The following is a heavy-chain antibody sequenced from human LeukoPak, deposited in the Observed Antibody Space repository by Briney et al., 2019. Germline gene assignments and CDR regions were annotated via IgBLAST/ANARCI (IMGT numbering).Heavy chain of an antibody. J-gene: IGHJ4*02. CDR3: ARHPSRDAYNPLDY. CDR2: IHYSGDT. D-gene: IGHD5-24*01. Sequence: TSETLSLTCTVSGASISSYYWSWIRQPPGKELEWIGYIHYSGDTYKNPSLKSRVTMSVDTSKNHLSLKLSSVTAADTAVYYCARHPSRDAYNPLDYWGQGTLVTVSS. CDR1: GASISSYY. V-gene: IGHV4-59*08.